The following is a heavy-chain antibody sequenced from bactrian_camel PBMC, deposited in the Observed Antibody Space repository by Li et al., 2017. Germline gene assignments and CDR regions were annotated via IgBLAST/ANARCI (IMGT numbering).Heavy chain of an antibody. J-gene: IGHJ6*01. Sequence: HVQLVESGGGSVQAGGSLRLSCSSGGYNFASACMGWFRQVPKKEREGIGAIDESGTTTYTESMKGRFTISQDNAKNMVYLQVNSLKAEDTAMYYCAARGPYCYTKLSVRDFTYWGQGTQVTVS. CDR2: IDESGTT. D-gene: IGHD2*01. V-gene: IGHV3S1*01. CDR3: AARGPYCYTKLSVRDFTY. CDR1: GYNFASAC.